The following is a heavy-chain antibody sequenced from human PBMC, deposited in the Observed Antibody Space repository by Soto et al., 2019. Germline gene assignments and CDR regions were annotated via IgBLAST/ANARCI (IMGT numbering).Heavy chain of an antibody. CDR3: ARVYPGSGWPYHYYGMDV. Sequence: VGSLRLSCAASGFTFSSYGMHWVRQAPGKGLEWVAVISYDGSNKYYADSVKGRFTISRDNAKNSLYLQMNSLRAEDSAVYYCARVYPGSGWPYHYYGMDVWGQGTTVTVSS. J-gene: IGHJ6*02. V-gene: IGHV3-30*03. CDR2: ISYDGSNK. D-gene: IGHD6-19*01. CDR1: GFTFSSYG.